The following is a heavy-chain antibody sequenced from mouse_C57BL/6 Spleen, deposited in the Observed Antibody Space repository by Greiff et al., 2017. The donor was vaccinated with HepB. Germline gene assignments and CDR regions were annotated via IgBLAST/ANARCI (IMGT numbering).Heavy chain of an antibody. CDR1: GYTFTSYW. J-gene: IGHJ3*01. Sequence: QVQLQQPGAELVKPGASVKLSCKASGYTFTSYWMHWVKQRPGQGLEWIGMIHPNSGSTNYNEKFKSKATLTVDKSSSTAYMQLSSLTSEDSAVYYCARSPGSSYWFAYWGQGTLVTVSA. CDR3: ARSPGSSYWFAY. V-gene: IGHV1-64*01. D-gene: IGHD1-1*01. CDR2: IHPNSGST.